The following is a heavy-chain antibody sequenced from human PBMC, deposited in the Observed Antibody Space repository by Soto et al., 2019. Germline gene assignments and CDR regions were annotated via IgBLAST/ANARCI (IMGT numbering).Heavy chain of an antibody. V-gene: IGHV4-34*01. D-gene: IGHD3-3*01. CDR2: INHSGRT. Sequence: PSETLSLPCAVYGGSFSGYYWTWIRKPPGKGLEWIGEINHSGRTHYNPSLKSRVTISVDTSKNQFSLKLSSVTAADTALYYCARLFEFRFLEWLSKPYYYYYVMDVWGQGTTVTVSS. CDR1: GGSFSGYY. CDR3: ARLFEFRFLEWLSKPYYYYYVMDV. J-gene: IGHJ6*02.